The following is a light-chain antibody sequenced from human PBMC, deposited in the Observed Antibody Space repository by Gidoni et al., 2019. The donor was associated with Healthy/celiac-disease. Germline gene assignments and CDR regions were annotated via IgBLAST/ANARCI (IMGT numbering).Light chain of an antibody. Sequence: DIVMTQAPDSLAVSLGERATINCKSSQSVLYSYNNQNNSAWYQQKPGQPPKLLIYWASTRESGVPDRFSGSGSGTDFTITNSSMQDEDVAVYYCQQYYSTPPLTFGGGTKVEIK. V-gene: IGKV4-1*01. CDR1: QSVLYSYNNQNN. J-gene: IGKJ4*01. CDR2: WAS. CDR3: QQYYSTPPLT.